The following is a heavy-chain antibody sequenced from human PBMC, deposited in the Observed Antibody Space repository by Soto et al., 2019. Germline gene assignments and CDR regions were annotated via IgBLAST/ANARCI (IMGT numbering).Heavy chain of an antibody. J-gene: IGHJ4*02. CDR3: AYLRGSTGYPGD. D-gene: IGHD3-16*01. CDR1: GGSMSSEGYY. Sequence: SETLSVTCTVSGGSMSSEGYYWSWIRQHPGKGLEWIGYIYYSGLTDYNPSLKSRLTISVDKSKNEFYLKMRSVTAADTAVYYCAYLRGSTGYPGDRGQGTLVSVSS. V-gene: IGHV4-31*03. CDR2: IYYSGLT.